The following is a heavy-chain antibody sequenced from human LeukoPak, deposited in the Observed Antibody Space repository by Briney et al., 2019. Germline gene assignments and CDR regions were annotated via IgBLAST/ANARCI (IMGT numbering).Heavy chain of an antibody. CDR1: GGSISSSSYY. CDR2: IYYSGST. V-gene: IGHV4-39*07. D-gene: IGHD3-16*01. CDR3: ARASVLLGADY. Sequence: SETLSLTCTVSGGSISSSSYYWGWIRQPPGKGLEWIGSIYYSGSTYYNPSLKSRVTISVDTSKNQFSLKLSSVTAADTAVYYCARASVLLGADYWGQGTLVTVSS. J-gene: IGHJ4*02.